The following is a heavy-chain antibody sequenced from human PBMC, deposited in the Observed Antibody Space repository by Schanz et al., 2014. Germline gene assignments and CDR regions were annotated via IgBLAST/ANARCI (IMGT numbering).Heavy chain of an antibody. CDR2: IWSDGSGK. J-gene: IGHJ4*02. CDR3: ASPSGYSDYGTYFDF. D-gene: IGHD5-12*01. V-gene: IGHV3-33*08. CDR1: GFTFRDYY. Sequence: QVQLVESGGGLVKPGGSLRLSCAASGFTFRDYYMSWIRQAPGKGLEWVAVIWSDGSGKYYADSVKGRFTISRDSPKNTLYLQMNTLRAEDTAVYYCASPSGYSDYGTYFDFWGQGTLVTVSS.